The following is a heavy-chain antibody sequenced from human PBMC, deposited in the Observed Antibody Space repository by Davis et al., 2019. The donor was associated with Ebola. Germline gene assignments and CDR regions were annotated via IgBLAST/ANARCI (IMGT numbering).Heavy chain of an antibody. CDR3: ARDKTAAGNSKVGYYGMDV. CDR2: IWYDGSNK. D-gene: IGHD6-13*01. V-gene: IGHV3-33*08. CDR1: GFTFSSYW. Sequence: GESLKISCSASGFTFSSYWMTWVRQAPGKGLEWVAVIWYDGSNKYYADSVKGRFTISRDNAKNPLYLQMNSLRAEDTAVYYCARDKTAAGNSKVGYYGMDVWGQGTTVTVSS. J-gene: IGHJ6*02.